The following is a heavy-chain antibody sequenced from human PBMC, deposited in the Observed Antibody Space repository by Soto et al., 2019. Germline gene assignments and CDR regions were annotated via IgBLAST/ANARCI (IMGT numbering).Heavy chain of an antibody. J-gene: IGHJ3*02. CDR2: ISWNSGSI. D-gene: IGHD3-22*01. CDR1: GFTFDDYA. V-gene: IGHV3-9*01. CDR3: AKDIFLLGYYYDSSGRVGAFDI. Sequence: SLRLSCAASGFTFDDYAMHWVRQAPGKGLEWVSGISWNSGSIGYADSVKGRFTISRDNAKNSLYLQMNSLRAEDTALYYCAKDIFLLGYYYDSSGRVGAFDIWGQGTTVTVSS.